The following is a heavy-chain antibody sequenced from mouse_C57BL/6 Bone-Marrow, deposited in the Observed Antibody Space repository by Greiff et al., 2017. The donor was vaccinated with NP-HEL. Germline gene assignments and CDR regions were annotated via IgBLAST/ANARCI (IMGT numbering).Heavy chain of an antibody. Sequence: VQLKQSGPELVKPGASVKISCKASGYSFTGYYMNWVKQSPEKSLEWIGEINPSTGGTTYNQKFKAKATLTVDKSSSTAYMQLKSLTSEDSAVYYCARKGDGYYPYYYAMDYWGQGTSVTVSS. CDR3: ARKGDGYYPYYYAMDY. V-gene: IGHV1-42*01. CDR1: GYSFTGYY. CDR2: INPSTGGT. D-gene: IGHD2-3*01. J-gene: IGHJ4*01.